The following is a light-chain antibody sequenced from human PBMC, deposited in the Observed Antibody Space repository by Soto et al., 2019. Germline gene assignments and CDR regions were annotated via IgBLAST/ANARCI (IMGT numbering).Light chain of an antibody. V-gene: IGKV3D-15*01. CDR2: DAS. J-gene: IGKJ5*01. CDR1: QSVSSY. Sequence: EIVMTQSPATLSVSPGERATLSCRASQSVSSYLAWYQQKPGQAPRLLIYDASNRATGIPARFSGSGSGTDFTLTISSLQPEDFATYYCQQFNNYITFGQGTRLEI. CDR3: QQFNNYIT.